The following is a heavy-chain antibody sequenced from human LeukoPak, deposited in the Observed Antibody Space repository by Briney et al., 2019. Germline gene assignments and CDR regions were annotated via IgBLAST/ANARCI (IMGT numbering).Heavy chain of an antibody. CDR3: ARARAGIQAGFDY. D-gene: IGHD1-1*01. Sequence: GGSLRLSCAASGFTFSSYSINWVRQAPGKGLEWVSSISSGSSYIYYADSVKGRFTISRDNARNSLYLQMNSLRVEDTAVYYCARARAGIQAGFDYWGQGTLVTVSS. CDR2: ISSGSSYI. CDR1: GFTFSSYS. V-gene: IGHV3-21*01. J-gene: IGHJ4*02.